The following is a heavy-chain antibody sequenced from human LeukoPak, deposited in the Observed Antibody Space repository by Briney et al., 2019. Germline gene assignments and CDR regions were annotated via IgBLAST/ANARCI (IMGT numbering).Heavy chain of an antibody. J-gene: IGHJ6*02. CDR2: INHSGST. CDR1: GGSFSGYY. D-gene: IGHD3-9*01. V-gene: IGHV4-34*01. Sequence: SETLSLTCAVYGGSFSGYYWSWIRQPPGKGLEWIGEINHSGSTNYNPSLKSRDTISVDTSKNQFSLKLSSVTAADTAVYYCAREVRYFDWTDYYYYYGMDVWGQGTTVTVSS. CDR3: AREVRYFDWTDYYYYYGMDV.